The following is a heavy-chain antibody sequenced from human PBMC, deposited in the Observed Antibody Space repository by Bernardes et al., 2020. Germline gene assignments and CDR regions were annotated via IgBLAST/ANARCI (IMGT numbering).Heavy chain of an antibody. CDR2: ISYAGSNK. J-gene: IGHJ4*02. V-gene: IGHV3-30-3*01. Sequence: WGSLRLSCAASGFTFSSYAMHWVRQAPGKGLEWVAVISYAGSNKYYADSVKGRFTISRDNSKNTLYLQMNSLRAEDTAVYYCARNKGGGNSPEQNSPFDYWGQGTLVTVSS. CDR3: ARNKGGGNSPEQNSPFDY. D-gene: IGHD2-21*02. CDR1: GFTFSSYA.